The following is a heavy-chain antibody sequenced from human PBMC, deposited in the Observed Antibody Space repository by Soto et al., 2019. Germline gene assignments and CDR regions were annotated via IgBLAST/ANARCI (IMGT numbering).Heavy chain of an antibody. V-gene: IGHV4-31*02. Sequence: LCGGSISSGGYYWSWIRQHPGKGLEWIGYIYYSGSTYYNPSLKSRVTISVDTSKNQFSLKLSSVTAADTAVYYCARVSGSSSWGLDYWGQGTLVTVSS. CDR2: IYYSGST. CDR1: GGSISSGGYY. D-gene: IGHD6-13*01. J-gene: IGHJ4*02. CDR3: ARVSGSSSWGLDY.